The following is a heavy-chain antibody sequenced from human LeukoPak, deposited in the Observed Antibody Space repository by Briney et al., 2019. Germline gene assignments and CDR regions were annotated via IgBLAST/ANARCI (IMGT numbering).Heavy chain of an antibody. CDR2: ISYDGSDK. Sequence: GGSLRLSCAASGFAFSSYDMHCVRQAPGKGLGWVAVISYDGSDKYYVDSVKGRFTISRDNSKNTLYLQMNSLKAEDAAVYYCARDNAYCGRRAGYFQHWGQGTLVTVSS. D-gene: IGHD3-10*01. V-gene: IGHV3-30*03. J-gene: IGHJ1*01. CDR3: ARDNAYCGRRAGYFQH. CDR1: GFAFSSYD.